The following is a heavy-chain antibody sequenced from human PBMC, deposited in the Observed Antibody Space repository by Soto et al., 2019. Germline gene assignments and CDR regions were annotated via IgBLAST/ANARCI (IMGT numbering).Heavy chain of an antibody. CDR1: GYTFANYH. CDR2: ISIYNGKT. J-gene: IGHJ4*02. Sequence: QVQLVQSGPEVKKPGASVKVSCQASGYTFANYHISWVRQAPGQGLAWMGWISIYNGKTSYAQKFQDRVTMTTDTSTTTAYLDLRYLGSDDTAVYYCARTAAGRRRGDFDSRGQETLVTVSP. CDR3: ARTAAGRRRGDFDS. V-gene: IGHV1-18*01. D-gene: IGHD2-15*01.